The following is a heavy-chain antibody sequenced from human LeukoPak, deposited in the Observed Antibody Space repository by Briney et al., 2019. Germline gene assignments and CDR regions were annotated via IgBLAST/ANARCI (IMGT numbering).Heavy chain of an antibody. J-gene: IGHJ4*02. CDR3: ARDGEQLARFDY. D-gene: IGHD6-6*01. CDR2: ISSSSSYI. Sequence: GGSLRLSCAASGFTFSSYSMKWVRQAPGKGLEWVSSISSSSSYIYYADSVKGRFTISRDNAKNSLYLQMNSLRAEDTAVYYCARDGEQLARFDYWGQGALVTVSS. V-gene: IGHV3-21*01. CDR1: GFTFSSYS.